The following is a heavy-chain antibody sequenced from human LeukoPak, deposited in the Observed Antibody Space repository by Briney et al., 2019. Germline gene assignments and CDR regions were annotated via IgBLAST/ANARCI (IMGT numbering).Heavy chain of an antibody. CDR2: ISSSSSYI. J-gene: IGHJ6*02. CDR1: GFTFSSYS. D-gene: IGHD1-14*01. V-gene: IGHV3-21*01. Sequence: GGSLRLSCAASGFTFSSYSMNWVRQAPGKGLEWVSSISSSSSYIYYADSVKGRFTISRDNAKNSLYLQMNSLRAEDTAVYYYARDLPRNYHGMDVWGQGTTVTVSS. CDR3: ARDLPRNYHGMDV.